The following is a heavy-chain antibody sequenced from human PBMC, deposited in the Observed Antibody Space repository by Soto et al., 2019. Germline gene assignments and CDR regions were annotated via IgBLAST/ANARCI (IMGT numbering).Heavy chain of an antibody. V-gene: IGHV3-33*01. J-gene: IGHJ4*01. CDR1: GFTFSSYG. CDR3: ARVSGSYPRFDH. CDR2: IWYDGSNK. Sequence: GGSLRLSCAASGFTFSSYGMHWVRQAPGKGLEWVAVIWYDGSNKYYADSVKGRFTISRDNSKNTLYLQMNSLRAEDTAVYYCARVSGSYPRFDHWGHGTLVTVPP. D-gene: IGHD1-26*01.